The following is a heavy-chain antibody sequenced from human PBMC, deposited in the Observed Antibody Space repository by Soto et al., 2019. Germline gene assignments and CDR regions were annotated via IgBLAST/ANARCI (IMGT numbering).Heavy chain of an antibody. CDR1: GGAFRRYF. CDR2: IHSSGRS. Sequence: QVRLRESGPQVVKPSATLSLNCNVSGGAFRRYFWSWIRQSPGKGLEWIGNIHSSGRSNYNPAFKSRVSMSIVPSKIQFSVRLTSVTQADTAVYYCARDDPFDPWGQGILVTVSS. J-gene: IGHJ5*02. V-gene: IGHV4-59*01. CDR3: ARDDPFDP.